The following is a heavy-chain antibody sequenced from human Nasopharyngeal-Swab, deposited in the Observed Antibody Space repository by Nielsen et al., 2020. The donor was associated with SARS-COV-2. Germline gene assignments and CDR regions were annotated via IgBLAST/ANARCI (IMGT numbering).Heavy chain of an antibody. CDR3: AGALGGHPDS. J-gene: IGHJ5*01. CDR2: ISGDGGAT. CDR1: GFNLRSYA. Sequence: GESLKISCAASGFNLRSYAMHWVRQAPGKGLEYVSVISGDGGATFYANSVKGRFTISRDNSKNTLYLQMGSLRPEDTAVYYCAGALGGHPDSWGQGTLVTISS. V-gene: IGHV3-64*01. D-gene: IGHD2-15*01.